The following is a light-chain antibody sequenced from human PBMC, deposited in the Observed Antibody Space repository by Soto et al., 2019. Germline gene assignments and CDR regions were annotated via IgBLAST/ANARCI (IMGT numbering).Light chain of an antibody. J-gene: IGKJ2*01. Sequence: EVVLTQSPGTLSLSPGERATLSCRASQSVTNKYLAWYQQKPGQAPRLLIFGSSDRATGIPDRFSGSGSGTDFTLTISRLEPEDFAVYYCQQYGSSPPYTFGQGTKLES. V-gene: IGKV3-20*01. CDR1: QSVTNKY. CDR2: GSS. CDR3: QQYGSSPPYT.